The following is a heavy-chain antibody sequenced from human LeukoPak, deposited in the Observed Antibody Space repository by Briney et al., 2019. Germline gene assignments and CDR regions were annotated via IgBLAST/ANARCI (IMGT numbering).Heavy chain of an antibody. J-gene: IGHJ6*02. CDR1: GGSISSSSYY. CDR2: IYYSGST. V-gene: IGHV4-39*01. D-gene: IGHD2-2*01. Sequence: PSETLSLTCTVSGGSISSSSYYWGWIRQPPGKGLEWIGSIYYSGSTYYNPSLKSRVTISVDTSKNQFSLKLSSVTAADTAVYYCARGLYCSSTSCVGMDVWGQGTTVTVSS. CDR3: ARGLYCSSTSCVGMDV.